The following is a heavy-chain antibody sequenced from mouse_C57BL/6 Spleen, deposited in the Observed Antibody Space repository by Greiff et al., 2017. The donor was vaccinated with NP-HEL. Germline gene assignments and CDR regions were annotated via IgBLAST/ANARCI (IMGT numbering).Heavy chain of an antibody. CDR2: IYPGSGST. CDR3: AREITTVVLDY. V-gene: IGHV1-55*01. Sequence: QVQLQQPGAELVKPGASVKMSCKASGYTFTSYWITWVKQRPGQGLERIGDIYPGSGSTNYNEKFKSKATLTVDTSSSTAYMQLSSLTSEDSAVYYCAREITTVVLDYWGQGTTLTVSS. D-gene: IGHD1-1*01. J-gene: IGHJ2*01. CDR1: GYTFTSYW.